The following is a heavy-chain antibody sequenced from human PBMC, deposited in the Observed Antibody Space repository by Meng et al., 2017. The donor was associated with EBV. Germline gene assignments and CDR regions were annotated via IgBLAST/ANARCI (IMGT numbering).Heavy chain of an antibody. V-gene: IGHV1-8*01. CDR3: ARGVGTIFGVVIKNWFDP. CDR1: GYTFTSYD. CDR2: MNPNSGNT. J-gene: IGHJ5*02. Sequence: HEQLFLPGVEAETPVASWKVSSNASGYTFTSYDIDWVRQATGQGLEWMGWMNPNSGNTGYAQKFQGRVTMTRNTSISTAYMELSSLRSEDTAVYYCARGVGTIFGVVIKNWFDPWGQGTLVTVSS. D-gene: IGHD3-3*01.